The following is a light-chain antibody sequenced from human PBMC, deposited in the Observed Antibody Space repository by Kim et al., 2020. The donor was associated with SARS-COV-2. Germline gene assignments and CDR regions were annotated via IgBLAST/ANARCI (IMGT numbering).Light chain of an antibody. Sequence: DIQLTQSPSFLSASVGDRVGITCRASQDISDKLAWYQQKPGKAPNLLIYVASTLQSGVPSRFSGSGSGTEFTLTISSLQPEDFATYYCQQRHTYPLTFGGGTKLEI. CDR3: QQRHTYPLT. V-gene: IGKV1-9*01. CDR1: QDISDK. CDR2: VAS. J-gene: IGKJ4*01.